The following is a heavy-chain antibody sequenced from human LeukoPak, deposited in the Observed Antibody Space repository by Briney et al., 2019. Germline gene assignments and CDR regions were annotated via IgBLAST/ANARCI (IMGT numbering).Heavy chain of an antibody. CDR2: ISSSSDFI. V-gene: IGHV3-21*04. Sequence: GGSLRLSCEASGFSLSRFSMNWVRLAPGKGLEWVSSISSSSDFIYYADSVKGRFIISRDNAKNALYLRMNSLRAEDTAVYYCAREGRITMVRAPRGLFDYWGQGTLVTVSS. CDR3: AREGRITMVRAPRGLFDY. D-gene: IGHD3-10*01. J-gene: IGHJ4*02. CDR1: GFSLSRFS.